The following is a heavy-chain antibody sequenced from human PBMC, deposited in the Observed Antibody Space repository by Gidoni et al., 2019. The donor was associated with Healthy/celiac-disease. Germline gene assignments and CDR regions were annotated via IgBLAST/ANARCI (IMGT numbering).Heavy chain of an antibody. D-gene: IGHD4-4*01. CDR3: AKDSFLHHGYFDY. Sequence: QVQLVESGGGVVQPGRSLRLSCAASGFTFSSYGMHWVRQAPGKGLEWVAIISYDGSNKYYADSVKGRFTISRDNSKNTLYLQMNSLRAEDTAVYYCAKDSFLHHGYFDYWGQGTLVTVSS. CDR2: ISYDGSNK. CDR1: GFTFSSYG. J-gene: IGHJ4*02. V-gene: IGHV3-30*18.